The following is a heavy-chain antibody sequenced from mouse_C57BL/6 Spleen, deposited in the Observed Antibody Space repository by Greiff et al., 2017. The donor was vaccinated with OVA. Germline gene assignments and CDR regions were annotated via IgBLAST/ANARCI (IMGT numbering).Heavy chain of an antibody. CDR2: ISDGGSYT. J-gene: IGHJ3*01. Sequence: EVMLVESGGGLVKPGGSLKLSCAASGFTFSSYAMSWVRQTPEKRLEWVATISDGGSYTYYPDNVKGRFTISRDNAKNNLYLQMSHLKSEDTAMYYCARDGDYGNFLAYWGQGTLVTVSA. V-gene: IGHV5-4*01. CDR3: ARDGDYGNFLAY. CDR1: GFTFSSYA. D-gene: IGHD2-1*01.